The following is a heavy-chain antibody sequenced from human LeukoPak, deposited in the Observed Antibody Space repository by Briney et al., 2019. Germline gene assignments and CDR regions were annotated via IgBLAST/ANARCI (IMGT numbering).Heavy chain of an antibody. V-gene: IGHV4-59*01. D-gene: IGHD4/OR15-4a*01. CDR2: IHYSGST. CDR1: GVSISTDY. Sequence: SETLSLTCTVSGVSISTDYWTWVRQPPGKRLEWIGYIHYSGSTSYNPSLKSRVTISLDTSKNQFSLKLTSVTYADTAVYYCARDAGATAYWGQGALVTVSS. J-gene: IGHJ4*02. CDR3: ARDAGATAY.